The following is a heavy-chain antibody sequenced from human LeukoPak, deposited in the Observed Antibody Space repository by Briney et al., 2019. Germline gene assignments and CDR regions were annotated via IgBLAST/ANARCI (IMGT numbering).Heavy chain of an antibody. CDR2: IYYSGST. J-gene: IGHJ4*02. CDR3: ARLAGDGSGSYYFDY. D-gene: IGHD3-10*01. V-gene: IGHV4-59*08. CDR1: GGSISSYY. Sequence: PSETLSLTCTVSGGSISSYYWSWIRQPPGKGLEWIGYIYYSGSTNYNPSLKSRVTISVDTSKNQFSLKLSSVTAADTAVYYCARLAGDGSGSYYFDYWGQGTLVTVSS.